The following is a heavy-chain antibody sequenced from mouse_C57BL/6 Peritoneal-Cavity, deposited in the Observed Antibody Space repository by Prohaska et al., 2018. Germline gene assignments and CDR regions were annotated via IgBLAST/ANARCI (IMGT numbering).Heavy chain of an antibody. CDR2: IIPKNCVT. J-gene: IGHJ2*01. CDR1: RYTFTDYN. D-gene: IGHD3-3*01. Sequence: GPDLVKPGASVKMSCKASRYTFTDYNMHWVKQSHGECLEWIRYIIPKNCVTSYNQKCKGKAKLTAHRSSRTVYRELRRYPSRVSAEQCSARMGHENWGQ. CDR3: ARMGHEN. V-gene: IGHV1-22*01.